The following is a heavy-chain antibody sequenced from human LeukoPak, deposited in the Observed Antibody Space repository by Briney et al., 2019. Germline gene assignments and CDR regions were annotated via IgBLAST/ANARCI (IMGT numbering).Heavy chain of an antibody. V-gene: IGHV4-61*01. CDR1: GGSVSSGSYY. CDR3: ARAWNYGWSDP. CDR2: IYYSGST. Sequence: LETLSLTCTVSGGSVSSGSYYWSWIRQPPGKGLEWIGYIYYSGSTNYNPSLKSRVTISVDTSKNQFSLKLSSVTAADTAVYYCARAWNYGWSDPWGQGTLVTVSS. D-gene: IGHD1-7*01. J-gene: IGHJ5*02.